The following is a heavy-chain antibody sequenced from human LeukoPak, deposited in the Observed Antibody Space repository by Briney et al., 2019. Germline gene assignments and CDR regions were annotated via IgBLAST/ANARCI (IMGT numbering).Heavy chain of an antibody. D-gene: IGHD6-6*01. CDR2: IIPIFGTA. V-gene: IGHV1-69*13. Sequence: SVKVSCKASGGTFSSYAISWVRQARGQGLEWMGGIIPIFGTANYAQKFQGRVTITADESTSTAYMELSSLRSEDTAVYYCARVVRSSSAGRWFDPWGQGTLVTVSS. CDR3: ARVVRSSSAGRWFDP. J-gene: IGHJ5*02. CDR1: GGTFSSYA.